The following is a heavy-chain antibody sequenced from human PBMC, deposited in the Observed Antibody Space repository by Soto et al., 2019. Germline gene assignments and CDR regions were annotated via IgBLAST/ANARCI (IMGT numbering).Heavy chain of an antibody. V-gene: IGHV1-69*13. Sequence: SVKVSCKASGDTFSSYAISWVRQAPGQGLEWMGGIIPIFGTANYAQKFQGRVTITADESTSTAYMELSSLRSEDTAVYYCARGSHYRYCSGGSCPGALDVWGQGTTVTVSS. CDR1: GDTFSSYA. D-gene: IGHD2-15*01. CDR2: IIPIFGTA. CDR3: ARGSHYRYCSGGSCPGALDV. J-gene: IGHJ6*02.